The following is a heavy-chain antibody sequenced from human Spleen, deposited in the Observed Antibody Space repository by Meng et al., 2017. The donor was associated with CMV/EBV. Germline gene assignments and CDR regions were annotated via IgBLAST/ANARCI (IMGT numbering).Heavy chain of an antibody. CDR3: ARDGYSYGFLHY. Sequence: GESLKIHCAASGFTFSSYIMNWVRQAPGKGLEWVSSISSSSSYIYYADSVKGRFTISRDNAKNSLYLQMNSLRAEDTAVYYCARDGYSYGFLHYWGQGTLVTVSS. D-gene: IGHD5-18*01. CDR2: ISSSSSYI. V-gene: IGHV3-21*01. J-gene: IGHJ4*02. CDR1: GFTFSSYI.